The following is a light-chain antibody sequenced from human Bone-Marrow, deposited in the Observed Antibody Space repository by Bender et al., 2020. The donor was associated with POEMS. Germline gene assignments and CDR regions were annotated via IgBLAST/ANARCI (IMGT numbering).Light chain of an antibody. CDR1: SSNIGNHG. J-gene: IGLJ3*02. Sequence: QSVVTQPPSLSEAPRQRVTIFCSGSSSNIGNHGVNWYRQLPGEAPKLTIYHDDLLTPGVSDRFSASKSGHPASLAISELQSEDEGLYYCSAWDDSLSGWVFGGGTKLTVL. CDR3: SAWDDSLSGWV. V-gene: IGLV1-36*01. CDR2: HDD.